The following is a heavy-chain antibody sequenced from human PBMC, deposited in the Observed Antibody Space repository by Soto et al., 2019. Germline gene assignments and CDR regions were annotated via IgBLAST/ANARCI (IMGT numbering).Heavy chain of an antibody. V-gene: IGHV3-23*01. CDR1: GFTFSTYA. Sequence: EVHLLQSGGGLVQPGGSLRLSCAASGFTFSTYAMAWVRQAPGKGLEWVSTVSGGGDHTYYADSVKGRSTISRDASKNTLYLQMDSLRVEDTAVYYCAKSGFADLEYWGQGALVTVSS. CDR3: AKSGFADLEY. D-gene: IGHD1-26*01. CDR2: VSGGGDHT. J-gene: IGHJ1*01.